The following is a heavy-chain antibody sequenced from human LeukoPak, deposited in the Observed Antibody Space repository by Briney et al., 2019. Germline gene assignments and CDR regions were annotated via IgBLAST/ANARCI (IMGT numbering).Heavy chain of an antibody. Sequence: SETLSLTCTVSGYSIRSGYYWGWIRHPPGKGLEWIGTIYHRGSTYYNPSLKSRVTISIDTSKNQFSLKLNSVSAADTAVYYCARVTTSAAGIWYFDLWGRGTLVTVSS. D-gene: IGHD6-13*01. J-gene: IGHJ2*01. CDR3: ARVTTSAAGIWYFDL. CDR2: IYHRGST. CDR1: GYSIRSGYY. V-gene: IGHV4-38-2*02.